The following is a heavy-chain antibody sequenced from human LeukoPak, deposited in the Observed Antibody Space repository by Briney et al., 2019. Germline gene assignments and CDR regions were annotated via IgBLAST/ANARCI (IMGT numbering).Heavy chain of an antibody. CDR3: ARVLRAYYYGSGSPDY. D-gene: IGHD3-10*01. V-gene: IGHV3-33*01. CDR1: GFTFSSYG. CDR2: IWYDGSNK. Sequence: GGSLRLSCAASGFTFSSYGMHWVRQAPGKGLEWVAVIWYDGSNKYYADSVKGRFTISRDNSKNTLCLQMNSLRAEDTAVYYCARVLRAYYYGSGSPDYWGQGTLVTVSS. J-gene: IGHJ4*02.